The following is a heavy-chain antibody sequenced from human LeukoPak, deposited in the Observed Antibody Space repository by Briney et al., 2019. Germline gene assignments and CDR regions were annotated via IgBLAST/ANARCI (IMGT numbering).Heavy chain of an antibody. D-gene: IGHD4-17*01. CDR2: INHSGST. CDR1: GGSFSGYY. J-gene: IGHJ4*02. Sequence: SETLSLTCAVYGGSFSGYYWSWIRQPPGKGLEWIGEINHSGSTNYNLSLKSRVTISVDTSKNQFSLKLSSVTAADTAVYYCARGRRRYGDYEDWGQGTLVTVSS. CDR3: ARGRRRYGDYED. V-gene: IGHV4-34*01.